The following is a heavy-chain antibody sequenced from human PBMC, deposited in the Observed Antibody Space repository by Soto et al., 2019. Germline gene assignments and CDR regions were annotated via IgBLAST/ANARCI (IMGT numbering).Heavy chain of an antibody. CDR1: GGSTSTYY. Sequence: QVQLQESGPGLVKPSETLSLTCTVSGGSTSTYYWSWIRQPPGKGLEWIGYVYDTGRTNYNPSLKSRVXXSXDXXKDQCSLKLSSVTAADTAVYSCARDRHGGPYYFDYWGQGTLVTVSS. J-gene: IGHJ4*02. D-gene: IGHD4-17*01. V-gene: IGHV4-59*01. CDR2: VYDTGRT. CDR3: ARDRHGGPYYFDY.